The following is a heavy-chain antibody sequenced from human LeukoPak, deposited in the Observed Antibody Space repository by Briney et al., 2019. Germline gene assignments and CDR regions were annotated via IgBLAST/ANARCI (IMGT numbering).Heavy chain of an antibody. J-gene: IGHJ4*02. CDR2: ISSSSSYI. CDR3: ARDRWFGESRYFDY. CDR1: GFTFSSYS. D-gene: IGHD3-10*01. Sequence: PGGSLRLSCAASGFTFSSYSMNWVRQAPGKGLEWVSSISSSSSYIYYADSVKGRFTISRDNAKNSLYLQMNSLRAEDTAVYYCARDRWFGESRYFDYWGQGTLVTVSS. V-gene: IGHV3-21*01.